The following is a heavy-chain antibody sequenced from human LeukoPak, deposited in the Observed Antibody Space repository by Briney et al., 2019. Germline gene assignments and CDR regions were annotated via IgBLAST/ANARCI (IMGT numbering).Heavy chain of an antibody. Sequence: GRSLRLSCAASGFTFDDYAMHWARQAPGKGLEWVSGISWNRGSIGYADSVKGRFTISRDNAKNSLYLQMNSLRAEDTALYYCAKGPDGSGYYTGLDYWGQGTLVTVSS. J-gene: IGHJ4*02. CDR1: GFTFDDYA. D-gene: IGHD3-22*01. V-gene: IGHV3-9*01. CDR2: ISWNRGSI. CDR3: AKGPDGSGYYTGLDY.